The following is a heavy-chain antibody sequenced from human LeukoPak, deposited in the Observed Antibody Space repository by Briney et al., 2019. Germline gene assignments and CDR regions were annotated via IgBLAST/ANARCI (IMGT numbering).Heavy chain of an antibody. CDR2: IYHSGST. CDR3: ATLGSYYDSSGPNWFDP. CDR1: GGSISSSNW. Sequence: SETLSLTCAVSGGSISSSNWWSWVRQPPEKGLEWIGEIYHSGSTNYNPSLKSRVTISVDKSKNQFSLKLSSVTAADTAVYYCATLGSYYDSSGPNWFDPWGQGTLVTVSS. D-gene: IGHD3-22*01. V-gene: IGHV4-4*02. J-gene: IGHJ5*02.